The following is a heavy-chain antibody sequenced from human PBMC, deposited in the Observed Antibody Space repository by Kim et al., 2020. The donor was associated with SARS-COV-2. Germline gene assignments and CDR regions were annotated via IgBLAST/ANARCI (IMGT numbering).Heavy chain of an antibody. CDR1: GFIFEDYT. CDR2: ISGNGFST. CDR3: AKAHARQWERLAADS. J-gene: IGHJ4*02. V-gene: IGHV3-43*02. D-gene: IGHD1-1*01. Sequence: GGSLRLSCAVSGFIFEDYTMNWVRQRPGKGLEWVSLISGNGFSTYYGDSVRGRFTVSRDNSKNSLYLEMNSLRIEDTALYYCAKAHARQWERLAADSWGQGTLVTVSS.